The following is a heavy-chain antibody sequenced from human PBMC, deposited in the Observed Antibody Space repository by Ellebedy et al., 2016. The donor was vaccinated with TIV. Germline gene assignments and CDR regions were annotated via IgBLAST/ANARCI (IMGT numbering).Heavy chain of an antibody. Sequence: GGSLRLSXAASGFTFSSYWMSWVRQAPGKGLEWVANIKEDGSEKYYVDSVKGRFTISRDNAKNSVYLQMNNLRAEDTAVYYCARNNHGAYGGGDAFDIWGQGTMVTVSS. CDR3: ARNNHGAYGGGDAFDI. CDR2: IKEDGSEK. J-gene: IGHJ3*02. D-gene: IGHD4-17*01. CDR1: GFTFSSYW. V-gene: IGHV3-7*01.